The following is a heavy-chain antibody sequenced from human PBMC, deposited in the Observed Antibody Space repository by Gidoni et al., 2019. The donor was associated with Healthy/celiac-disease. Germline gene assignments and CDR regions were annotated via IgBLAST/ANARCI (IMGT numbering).Heavy chain of an antibody. Sequence: EVQLLASGGGLVQPGGSLRLSCSASGFTFSSYAMSWVRPAPGKGLEWVSAISGSGGSTYYADSVKGRFTISRDNSKNTLYLKMNSLRAEDTAVYYCAKDGATIFGVVSAVRWGQGTLVTVSS. J-gene: IGHJ4*02. CDR2: ISGSGGST. V-gene: IGHV3-23*01. CDR3: AKDGATIFGVVSAVR. D-gene: IGHD3-3*01. CDR1: GFTFSSYA.